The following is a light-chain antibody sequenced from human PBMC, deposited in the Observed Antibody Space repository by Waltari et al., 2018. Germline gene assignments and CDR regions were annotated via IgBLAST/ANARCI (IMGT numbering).Light chain of an antibody. CDR1: ALPKTS. CDR2: EDT. Sequence: SYELTQPPSVSVSPGPPARTTCCGDALPKTSVYWYQQKSGQAPVLVIYEDTERPSGIPERFSGSSSGTMATLTISGAQVEDEADYYCYSGDDSGNQEVFGGGTKLTVL. CDR3: YSGDDSGNQEV. J-gene: IGLJ2*01. V-gene: IGLV3-10*01.